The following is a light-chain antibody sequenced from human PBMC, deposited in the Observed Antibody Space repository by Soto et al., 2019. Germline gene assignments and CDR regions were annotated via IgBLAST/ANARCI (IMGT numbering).Light chain of an antibody. V-gene: IGLV1-44*01. CDR1: NSNIASNT. CDR2: YNN. J-gene: IGLJ1*01. Sequence: QSVLTQPPSASETPGQTGSISCSGSNSNIASNTVNWYQHLPGTAPKLLIYYNNQRPSGVPDRFSGSKSGTSASLAISGLQSEDESDYYCAAWDDTLKRYVCGTGTKVTVL. CDR3: AAWDDTLKRYV.